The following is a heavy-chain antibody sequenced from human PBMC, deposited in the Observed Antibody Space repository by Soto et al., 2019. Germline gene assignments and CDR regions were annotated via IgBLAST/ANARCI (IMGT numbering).Heavy chain of an antibody. V-gene: IGHV4-4*02. CDR2: ISHSGIT. CDR3: ARVLRGWFDP. CDR1: GGSITSADW. Sequence: SETLSLTCAVSGGSITSADWWTWVRQPPGGGLEWIGEISHSGITNYKASLKSRVTMSVDKTKNDVSLKLTSVTAADTAVYYCARVLRGWFDPWGQGTPVTVSS. J-gene: IGHJ5*02.